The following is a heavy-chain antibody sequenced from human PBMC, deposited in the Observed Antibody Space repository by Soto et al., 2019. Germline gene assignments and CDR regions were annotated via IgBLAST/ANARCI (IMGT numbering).Heavy chain of an antibody. CDR2: INAGNGNT. D-gene: IGHD3-10*01. CDR1: GYTFTSYA. CDR3: ARAQGSRRPSGP. J-gene: IGHJ5*02. Sequence: EASVKVSCKASGYTFTSYAMHWVRQAPGQGLEWMGWINAGNGNTNYAQKLQGRVTMTSDTSTSTAYMELRSLRSDDTAVYYCARAQGSRRPSGPWGQGTLVTVSS. V-gene: IGHV1-3*01.